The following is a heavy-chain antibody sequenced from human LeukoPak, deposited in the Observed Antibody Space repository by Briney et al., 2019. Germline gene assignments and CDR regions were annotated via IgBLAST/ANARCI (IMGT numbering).Heavy chain of an antibody. J-gene: IGHJ3*02. CDR1: GFTFSSYG. V-gene: IGHV3-30*02. CDR3: ATTVAARGPAFDI. Sequence: GGSLRLSCAASGFTFSSYGMHWVRQAPGKGLEWVAFIRYDGSNKYYADSVKGRFTISRDNSKNTLYLQMNSLRAEDTAVYYCATTVAARGPAFDIWGQGTMVTVSS. CDR2: IRYDGSNK. D-gene: IGHD6-6*01.